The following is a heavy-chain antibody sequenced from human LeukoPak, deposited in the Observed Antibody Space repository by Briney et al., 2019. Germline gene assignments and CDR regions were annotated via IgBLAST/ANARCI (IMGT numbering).Heavy chain of an antibody. CDR1: GFTFSRHW. J-gene: IGHJ4*02. CDR3: ARVISYFDV. D-gene: IGHD3-9*01. Sequence: GGSLRLSCAASGFTFSRHWRHWVRHGPGKGLGWVSRIKSDGRETQYADSVKGRCTISRDNPHNTLYLQMTSLRPEDTAIYYCARVISYFDVWGQGALVTASS. CDR2: IKSDGRET. V-gene: IGHV3-74*01.